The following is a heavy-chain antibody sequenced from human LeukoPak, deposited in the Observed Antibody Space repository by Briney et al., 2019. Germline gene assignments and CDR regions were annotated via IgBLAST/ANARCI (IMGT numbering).Heavy chain of an antibody. D-gene: IGHD6-13*01. CDR1: GLTFTNYA. CDR2: IGGSGVTK. CDR3: ARGASSWEYTTFDV. J-gene: IGHJ3*01. Sequence: GGSLRLSCAASGLTFTNYAMHWVRQAPGKGLEWVSTIGGSGVTKFYADSVAGRFTISRDNSNNALFLQMNNLRAEDMAIYYCARGASSWEYTTFDVWGQGAIVTVSS. V-gene: IGHV3-23*01.